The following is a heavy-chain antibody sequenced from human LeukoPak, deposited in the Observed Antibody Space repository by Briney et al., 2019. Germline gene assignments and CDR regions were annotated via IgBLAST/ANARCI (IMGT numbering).Heavy chain of an antibody. CDR1: GGSISSYY. V-gene: IGHV4-4*07. J-gene: IGHJ5*02. Sequence: SETLSLTCTVSGGSISSYYWSWIRQPAGKGLEWIGRIYTSGSTNYNPSLKSRVTMSVDTSKNQFSLKLSSVTAADTAVYYCARTRGQQLANWFDPWGQGTLVTVSS. CDR2: IYTSGST. CDR3: ARTRGQQLANWFDP. D-gene: IGHD6-13*01.